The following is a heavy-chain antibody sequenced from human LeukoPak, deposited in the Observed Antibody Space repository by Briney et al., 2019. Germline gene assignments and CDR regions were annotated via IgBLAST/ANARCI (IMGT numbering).Heavy chain of an antibody. J-gene: IGHJ4*02. CDR3: ARQLGYCSSTSCYADKVDY. D-gene: IGHD2-2*01. Sequence: SETLPLTCTVSGVSISSSSYYWGWIRKHPGKGLEWIGSIYYNGSTYYNPSLKSRVTISVDTSKNQFSLKLSSVTAADTAVYYCARQLGYCSSTSCYADKVDYWGQGTLVTVSS. CDR2: IYYNGST. V-gene: IGHV4-39*01. CDR1: GVSISSSSYY.